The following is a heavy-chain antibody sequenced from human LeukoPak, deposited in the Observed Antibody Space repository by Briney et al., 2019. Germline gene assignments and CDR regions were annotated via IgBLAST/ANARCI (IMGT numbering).Heavy chain of an antibody. CDR1: GGSISSGDYY. Sequence: SETLSLTCTVSGGSISSGDYYWSWIRQPPGKGLEWIGYIYYSGSTYYNPSPKSRVTISVDTSKNQFSLKLSSVTAADTAVYYCARAKGAIGFMVRGVGYWFDPWGQGTLVTVSS. CDR3: ARAKGAIGFMVRGVGYWFDP. D-gene: IGHD3-10*01. CDR2: IYYSGST. V-gene: IGHV4-30-4*01. J-gene: IGHJ5*02.